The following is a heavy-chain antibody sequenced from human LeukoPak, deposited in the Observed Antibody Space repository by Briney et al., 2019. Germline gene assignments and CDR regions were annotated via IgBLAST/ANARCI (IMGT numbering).Heavy chain of an antibody. V-gene: IGHV1-69*13. D-gene: IGHD3-22*01. CDR3: ARDPFQLSYYPGYYYYGMDV. CDR2: IIPIFGTA. Sequence: SVKVSCKASGYTFTSYGISWVRQAPGQGLEWMGGIIPIFGTANYAQKFQGRVTITADESTSTAYMELSSLRSEDTAVYYCARDPFQLSYYPGYYYYGMDVWGQGTTVTVSS. J-gene: IGHJ6*02. CDR1: GYTFTSYG.